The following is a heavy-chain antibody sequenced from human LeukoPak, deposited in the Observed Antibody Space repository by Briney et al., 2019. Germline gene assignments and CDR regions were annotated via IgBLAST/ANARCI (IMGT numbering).Heavy chain of an antibody. CDR3: ASAWGPYYYDSRGAFDI. CDR1: GFTFSSYS. Sequence: GGSLRLTCAASGFTFSSYSMNWVRQAPGKGLEWVSYISSSSSTIYYADSVMGRFTISRDNAKNSLYLQMNSLRAEDMAVYCCASAWGPYYYDSRGAFDIWGQGTMVTVSS. V-gene: IGHV3-48*01. D-gene: IGHD3-22*01. CDR2: ISSSSSTI. J-gene: IGHJ3*02.